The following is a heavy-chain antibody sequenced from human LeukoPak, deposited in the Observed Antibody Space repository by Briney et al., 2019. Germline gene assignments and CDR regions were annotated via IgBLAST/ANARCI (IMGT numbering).Heavy chain of an antibody. J-gene: IGHJ4*02. CDR2: IYYSGST. V-gene: IGHV4-59*08. CDR3: ATQDTAMVLFDY. D-gene: IGHD5-18*01. Sequence: SETLSLTCTVSGGSISSYYWSWIRQPPGKGLERIGYIYYSGSTNYNPSLKSRVTISVDTSKNQFSLKLSSVTAADTAVYYCATQDTAMVLFDYWGQGTLVTVSS. CDR1: GGSISSYY.